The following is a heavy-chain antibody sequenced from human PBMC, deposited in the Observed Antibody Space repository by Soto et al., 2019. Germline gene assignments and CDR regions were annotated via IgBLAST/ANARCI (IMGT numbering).Heavy chain of an antibody. CDR1: GYSISSGHY. CDR3: ARGTYTTVWYYFDY. J-gene: IGHJ4*02. CDR2: VFHIGRA. Sequence: PSETLSLTCAVSGYSISSGHYWGWIRQPPGKGPEWIGRVFHIGRAFYNPSLKSQVTMSVGTAKNQFSLNLTSATAADTAIYYCARGTYTTVWYYFDYWGQGTLVTFSS. D-gene: IGHD6-19*01. V-gene: IGHV4-38-2*01.